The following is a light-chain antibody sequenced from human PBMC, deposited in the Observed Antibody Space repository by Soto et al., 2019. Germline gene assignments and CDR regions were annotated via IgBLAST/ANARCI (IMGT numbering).Light chain of an antibody. V-gene: IGKV3-20*01. CDR2: GAS. CDR1: QSVGGSN. Sequence: EIVLTQSPGTLSLSPGKRATLSCRASQSVGGSNLAWYQQNPGQAPRLLTYGASSGATGIPDRFVGSGPGTDFPLTITSLQPEDFATYYCQQSYGTPITFGQGTRLEI. CDR3: QQSYGTPIT. J-gene: IGKJ5*01.